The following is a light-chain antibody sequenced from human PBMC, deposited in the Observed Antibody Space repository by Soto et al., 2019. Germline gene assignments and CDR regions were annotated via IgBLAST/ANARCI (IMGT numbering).Light chain of an antibody. V-gene: IGKV3-11*01. CDR1: QSISSY. J-gene: IGKJ5*01. CDR2: DAS. Sequence: EVVLTQSPDTLSLPPGERATLSCRASQSISSYLAWYQQKPGQAPRLLIYDASSRATGIPARFSGSGSGTDFTLTINSLQAEDCAVYYCQQYYNWPRTFGQGTRLEIK. CDR3: QQYYNWPRT.